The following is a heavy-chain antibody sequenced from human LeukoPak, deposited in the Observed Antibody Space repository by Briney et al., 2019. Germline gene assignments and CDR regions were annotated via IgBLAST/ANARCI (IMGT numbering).Heavy chain of an antibody. Sequence: SETLSLTCTVSGGSISSSSYYWGWIRQPPGKGLEWIGSIYYSGSTYYNPSLKSRVTISVDTSKNQFSLKLSSATAADTAVYYCAREGRWLQFRSYWGQGTLVTVSS. CDR3: AREGRWLQFRSY. J-gene: IGHJ4*02. CDR1: GGSISSSSYY. V-gene: IGHV4-39*07. D-gene: IGHD5-24*01. CDR2: IYYSGST.